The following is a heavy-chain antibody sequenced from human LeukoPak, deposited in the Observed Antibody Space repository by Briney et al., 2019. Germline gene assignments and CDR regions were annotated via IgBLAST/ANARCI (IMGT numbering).Heavy chain of an antibody. Sequence: GGSLRLSCAASGFTVSSNYMSWVRQAPGKGLEWVSVIYSGGSTYYADSVKGRFTISRDNSKNTLYLQMNSLRAEDTAVYYCARDRIAASVPDAFDIWGQGTMVTVSS. V-gene: IGHV3-66*01. CDR1: GFTVSSNY. J-gene: IGHJ3*02. CDR3: ARDRIAASVPDAFDI. D-gene: IGHD6-13*01. CDR2: IYSGGST.